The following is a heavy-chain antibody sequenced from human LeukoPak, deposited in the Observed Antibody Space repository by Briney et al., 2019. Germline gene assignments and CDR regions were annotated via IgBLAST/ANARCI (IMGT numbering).Heavy chain of an antibody. D-gene: IGHD2-2*02. CDR1: GSSINSADY. V-gene: IGHV4-61*02. CDR3: ARDVLGYCSSTSCYRHFDY. J-gene: IGHJ4*02. CDR2: IYTSGST. Sequence: PSETLSLTCTVSGSSINSADYWAWIRQPAGKGLEWIGRIYTSGSTNYNPSLKSRVTISVDTSKNQFSLKLSSVTAADTAVYYCARDVLGYCSSTSCYRHFDYWGQGTLVTVSS.